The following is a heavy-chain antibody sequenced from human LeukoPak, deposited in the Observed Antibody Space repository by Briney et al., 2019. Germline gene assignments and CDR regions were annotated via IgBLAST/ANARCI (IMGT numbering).Heavy chain of an antibody. V-gene: IGHV3-74*01. CDR1: VLTLSIYC. J-gene: IGHJ4*02. Sequence: PGGSLRLSCAPSVLTLSIYCGHSGSQAPGKGLVWVSSINSDGSSTSYADSVNGRLTISRDNAKNTVYLQMNSLRAEDTAVFYCASLDYWGQGTPVTVSS. CDR2: INSDGSST. CDR3: ASLDY.